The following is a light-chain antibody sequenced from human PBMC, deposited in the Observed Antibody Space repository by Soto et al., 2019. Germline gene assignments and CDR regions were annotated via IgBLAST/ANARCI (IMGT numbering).Light chain of an antibody. CDR3: GTWDSSLSAGLYV. J-gene: IGLJ1*01. CDR2: DNN. CDR1: SSNIGNNF. Sequence: QSVLTQPPSVSAAPGQKVTISCSGSSSNIGNNFVSWYQQLPGTAPKLLIYDNNKRPSGIPDRFSGSKSGTSATLGITGHQTGDEADYYGGTWDSSLSAGLYVLGTGTKVTVL. V-gene: IGLV1-51*01.